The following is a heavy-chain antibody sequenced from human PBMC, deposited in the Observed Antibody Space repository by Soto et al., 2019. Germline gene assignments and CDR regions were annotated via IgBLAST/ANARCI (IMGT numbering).Heavy chain of an antibody. J-gene: IGHJ3*02. V-gene: IGHV3-21*01. CDR3: ARDPDSSGADDAFDI. CDR2: ISSSSSYI. CDR1: GFTFSSYS. Sequence: GSLRLSCAASGFTFSSYSMNWVRQAPGKGLEWVSSISSSSSYIYYADSVKGRFTISRDNAKNSLYLQMNSLRAEDTAVYYCARDPDSSGADDAFDIWGQGTMVTVSS. D-gene: IGHD3-22*01.